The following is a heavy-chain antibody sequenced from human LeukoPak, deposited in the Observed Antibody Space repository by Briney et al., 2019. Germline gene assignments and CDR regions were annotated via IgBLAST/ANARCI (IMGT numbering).Heavy chain of an antibody. V-gene: IGHV4-34*01. D-gene: IGHD3-10*01. Sequence: PSETLSLTCTVSGGSISSYYWSWIRQPPGKGLEWIGEINHSGSTNYNPSLKSRVTISVDTSKNQFSLKLSSVTAADTAVYYCARRPWFGDFDYWGQGTLVTVSS. CDR3: ARRPWFGDFDY. J-gene: IGHJ4*02. CDR1: GGSISSYY. CDR2: INHSGST.